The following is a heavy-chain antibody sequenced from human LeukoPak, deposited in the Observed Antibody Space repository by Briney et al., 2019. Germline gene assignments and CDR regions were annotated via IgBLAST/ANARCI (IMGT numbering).Heavy chain of an antibody. CDR3: ARDGCSSTSCRAGIWFDP. D-gene: IGHD2-2*01. CDR2: IIPIFGTA. V-gene: IGHV1-69*06. Sequence: SVKVSCKASGGTFSSYAISWVRQAPGQGLEWMGGIIPIFGTANYAQKFQGRVTITADKSTSTAYMELSSLRSEDTAVYYCARDGCSSTSCRAGIWFDPWGQGTLVTVSS. CDR1: GGTFSSYA. J-gene: IGHJ5*02.